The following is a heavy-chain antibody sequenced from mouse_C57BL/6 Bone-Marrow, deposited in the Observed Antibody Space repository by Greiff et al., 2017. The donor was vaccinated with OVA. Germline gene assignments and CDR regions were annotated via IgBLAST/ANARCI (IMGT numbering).Heavy chain of an antibody. CDR3: ASRISIYYSYDYGFAY. CDR1: GYTFTSYW. Sequence: VQLQQPGAELVKPGASVKLSCKASGYTFTSYWMHWVKQRPGQGLEWIGMIHPNSGSTNYNEKFKSKATLTVDKSSSTAYMQLSSLTSEDSAFYYCASRISIYYSYDYGFAYWGPGTLVTVSA. CDR2: IHPNSGST. V-gene: IGHV1-64*01. D-gene: IGHD2-2*01. J-gene: IGHJ3*01.